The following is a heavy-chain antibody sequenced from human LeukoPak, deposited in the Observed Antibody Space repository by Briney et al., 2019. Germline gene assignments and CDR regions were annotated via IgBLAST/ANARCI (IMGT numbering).Heavy chain of an antibody. V-gene: IGHV3-21*01. CDR2: ISSSSSYI. D-gene: IGHD6-6*01. CDR3: ARGHQVAARPVDY. J-gene: IGHJ4*02. CDR1: GFTFSGYS. Sequence: GGSLRLSCAASGFTFSGYSMNWVRQAPGKGLEWVSSISSSSSYIYYADSVKGRFTISRDNAKNSLYLQMNSLRAEDTAVYYCARGHQVAARPVDYWGQGTLVTVSS.